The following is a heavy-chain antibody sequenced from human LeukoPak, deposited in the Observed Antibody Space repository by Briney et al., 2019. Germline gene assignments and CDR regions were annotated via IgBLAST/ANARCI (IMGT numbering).Heavy chain of an antibody. CDR3: ARALGYCSSTSCYANYYYGMDV. CDR2: IYSGGST. CDR1: GLPVKNKD. V-gene: IGHV3-53*01. D-gene: IGHD2-2*01. J-gene: IGHJ6*02. Sequence: PGGSLSLSCAASGLPVKNKDMNGVRQAPGRGLEGVSVIYSGGSTHYADSVKGRFTLSRDNFKNTLYLQMNSLRVEDTAVYYCARALGYCSSTSCYANYYYGMDVWGQGTTVTVSS.